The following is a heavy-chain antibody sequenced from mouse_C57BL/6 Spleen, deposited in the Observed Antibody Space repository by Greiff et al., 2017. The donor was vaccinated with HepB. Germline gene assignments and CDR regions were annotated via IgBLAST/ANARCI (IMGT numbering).Heavy chain of an antibody. CDR1: GFTFSSYG. V-gene: IGHV5-6*02. Sequence: EVKLMESGGDLVKPGGSLKLSCAASGFTFSSYGMSWVRQTPDKRLEWVATISSGGSYTYYPDSVKGRFTISRDNAKNTLYLQMSSLKSEDTAMYYCARRNDGGAMDYWGQGTSVTVSS. CDR2: ISSGGSYT. J-gene: IGHJ4*01. D-gene: IGHD2-3*01. CDR3: ARRNDGGAMDY.